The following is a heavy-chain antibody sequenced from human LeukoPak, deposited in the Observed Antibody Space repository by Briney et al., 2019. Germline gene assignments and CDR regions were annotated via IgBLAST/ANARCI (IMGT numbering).Heavy chain of an antibody. CDR3: ARQGELEVFDY. J-gene: IGHJ4*02. CDR2: MYYSGST. CDR1: GFTFSSYA. D-gene: IGHD1-1*01. V-gene: IGHV4-38-2*01. Sequence: PGGSLRLSCAASGFTFSSYAMSWVRQAPGKGLEWIGNMYYSGSTYYNPSLKSRVTISVDTSKNQFSLKLSSVTAADTAVYYCARQGELEVFDYWGQGTLVTVSS.